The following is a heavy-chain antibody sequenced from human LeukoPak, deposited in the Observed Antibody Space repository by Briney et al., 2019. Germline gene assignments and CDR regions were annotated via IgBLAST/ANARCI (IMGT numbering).Heavy chain of an antibody. CDR2: IYSGGST. CDR1: VFTVSSNF. Sequence: PGGALRLSCAASVFTVSSNFMSWVRQAPGKGLEWVSVIYSGGSTYYADSVKGRFTISRDNSKNTLCLQMNSLRAEDTAVYYCARMGLWFGEMKPDFDYWGQGTLVTVSS. J-gene: IGHJ4*02. CDR3: ARMGLWFGEMKPDFDY. D-gene: IGHD3-10*01. V-gene: IGHV3-53*01.